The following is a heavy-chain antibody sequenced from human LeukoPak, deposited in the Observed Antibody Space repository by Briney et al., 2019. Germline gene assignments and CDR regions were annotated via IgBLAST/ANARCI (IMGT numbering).Heavy chain of an antibody. CDR2: INTNTGNP. D-gene: IGHD3-22*01. Sequence: ASVKVSCKTSGYTFSYYVMNWVRQAPGQGLEWMGWINTNTGNPTYAQGLTGRFVFFLGTSVSTAYLQISSLKAEDTAVYYCARDGYYDSSGRYYFDYWGQGTLVTVSS. CDR3: ARDGYYDSSGRYYFDY. J-gene: IGHJ4*02. CDR1: GYTFSYYV. V-gene: IGHV7-4-1*02.